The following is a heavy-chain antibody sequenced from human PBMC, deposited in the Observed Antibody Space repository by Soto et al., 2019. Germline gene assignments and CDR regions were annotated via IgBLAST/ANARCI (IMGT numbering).Heavy chain of an antibody. CDR2: IYYSGST. D-gene: IGHD6-13*01. CDR1: CCSVRSSTYY. CDR3: TRHEGGAPADRPLDY. J-gene: IGHJ4*02. V-gene: IGHV4-39*01. Sequence: PSDTLSLSCTVSCCSVRSSTYYWGWIRQPPGKGLEWIASIYYSGSTHNNPSLKSRVTMSVDTYTNQFSLKLDSVTAADTAVYYCTRHEGGAPADRPLDYWGQGTMVTVS.